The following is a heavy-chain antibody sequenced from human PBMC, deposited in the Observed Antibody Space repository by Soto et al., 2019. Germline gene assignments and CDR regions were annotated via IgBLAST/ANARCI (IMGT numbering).Heavy chain of an antibody. CDR2: ISYDGSNK. Sequence: GWSLRLSCAASGFTFSSYAMHWVRQAPGKGLEWVAVISYDGSNKYYADSVKGRFTISRDNYKNTLDLQMNSLRAEDTAGYYVARAPGQQLLLSHRYGMDVPGHGTTVTVS. D-gene: IGHD6-13*01. J-gene: IGHJ6*02. CDR3: ARAPGQQLLLSHRYGMDV. CDR1: GFTFSSYA. V-gene: IGHV3-30-3*01.